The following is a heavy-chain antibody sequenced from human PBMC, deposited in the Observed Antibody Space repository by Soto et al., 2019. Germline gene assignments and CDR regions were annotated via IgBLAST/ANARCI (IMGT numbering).Heavy chain of an antibody. Sequence: ASVQVSCKASGYTFTSYAMHWVRQAPGQRLEWMGWINAGNGNTKYSQKFQGRVTITRDTSASTAYMELSSLRSEGTAVYYCASALYTAMVYYYANGMDVWRQGTTGTVSS. CDR2: INAGNGNT. CDR1: GYTFTSYA. CDR3: ASALYTAMVYYYANGMDV. J-gene: IGHJ6*02. D-gene: IGHD5-18*01. V-gene: IGHV1-3*01.